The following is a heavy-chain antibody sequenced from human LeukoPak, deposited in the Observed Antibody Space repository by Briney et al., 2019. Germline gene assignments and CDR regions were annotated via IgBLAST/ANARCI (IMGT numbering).Heavy chain of an antibody. CDR2: IVVGSGNT. V-gene: IGHV1-58*02. CDR1: GFTFTSSA. D-gene: IGHD3-3*01. J-gene: IGHJ5*02. CDR3: AAVGHARRGGYDFWSGYYTAGWFDP. Sequence: SVKVSCKASGFTFTSSAMQWVRQARGQRLEWIGWIVVGSGNTNYAQKFQERVTITRDMSTSTAYMELSSLRSEDTAVYYCAAVGHARRGGYDFWSGYYTAGWFDPWGQGTLVTVSS.